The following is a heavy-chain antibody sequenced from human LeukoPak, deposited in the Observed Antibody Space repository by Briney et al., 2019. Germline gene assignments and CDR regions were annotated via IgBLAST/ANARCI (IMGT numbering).Heavy chain of an antibody. CDR2: ISYDGSNT. CDR3: AKDQSPRYYDSSGYLDY. V-gene: IGHV3-30*18. J-gene: IGHJ4*02. D-gene: IGHD3-22*01. Sequence: GGSLRLSCAASGFTFSSYGMHWVRQAPGKGLEWVAVISYDGSNTYYADSVKGRFTISRDNSKNTLYLQMNSLRAEDTAVYYCAKDQSPRYYDSSGYLDYWGQGTLVTVSS. CDR1: GFTFSSYG.